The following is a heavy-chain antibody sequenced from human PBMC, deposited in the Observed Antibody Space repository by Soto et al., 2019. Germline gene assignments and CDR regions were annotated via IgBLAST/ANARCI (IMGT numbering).Heavy chain of an antibody. CDR3: ARNMDYYYGRGSGNGHGV. CDR1: GYTFTAYH. Sequence: QVRLVQSGAEVQEPGDSVRVSCEASGYTFTAYHIHWVRQAPGQGLEWMGWINPKFGDTGYAQDFQGRVSMTSDMSISTVYMELSRLTSADTAIYYCARNMDYYYGRGSGNGHGVWGPGTTVTVFS. D-gene: IGHD3-10*02. CDR2: INPKFGDT. V-gene: IGHV1-2*02. J-gene: IGHJ6*02.